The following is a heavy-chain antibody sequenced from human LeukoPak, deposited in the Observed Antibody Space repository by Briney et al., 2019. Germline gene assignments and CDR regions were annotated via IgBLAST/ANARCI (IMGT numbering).Heavy chain of an antibody. CDR1: GGSISSYY. V-gene: IGHV4-59*01. CDR2: IYYSGSI. D-gene: IGHD3-22*01. J-gene: IGHJ6*03. CDR3: ARVSLSPSSGYYGYYYYYYMDV. Sequence: SETLSLTCTVSGGSISSYYWSWIRQPPGKGLEWIGYIYYSGSINYNPSLKSRVTISVDTSKNQFSLKLSSVTAADTAVYYCARVSLSPSSGYYGYYYYYYMDVWGKGTTVTISS.